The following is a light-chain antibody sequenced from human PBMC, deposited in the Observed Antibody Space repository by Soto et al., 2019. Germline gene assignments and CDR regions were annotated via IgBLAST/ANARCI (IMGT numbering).Light chain of an antibody. J-gene: IGKJ1*01. Sequence: EIVLTQSPGTLSLSPGDRATLSCRASQSVSSNYLAWYQQKPGQAPRLLIYGASIRATGIPDRFSGSGSGTDFTLTIRRLEPEDFAVDFCQQYGSSPRTFGQGTKVEIK. CDR3: QQYGSSPRT. CDR2: GAS. CDR1: QSVSSNY. V-gene: IGKV3-20*01.